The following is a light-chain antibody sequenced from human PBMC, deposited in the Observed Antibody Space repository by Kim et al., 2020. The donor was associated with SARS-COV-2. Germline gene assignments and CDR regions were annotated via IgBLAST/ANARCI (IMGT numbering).Light chain of an antibody. Sequence: SVRDGVTLAARASQSISGWLAWYQQKPGKAPKLLIYDASSLERVVPSRFGGSGSGTQFSLTISCLQHDYFGVYYCQQYKSYSTFGQGTKVDIK. J-gene: IGKJ1*01. CDR3: QQYKSYST. CDR1: QSISGW. CDR2: DAS. V-gene: IGKV1-5*01.